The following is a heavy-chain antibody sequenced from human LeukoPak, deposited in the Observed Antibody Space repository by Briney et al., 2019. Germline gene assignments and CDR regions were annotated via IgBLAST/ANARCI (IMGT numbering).Heavy chain of an antibody. CDR3: ARVRSGTWNGYEY. CDR1: GFIFSSYW. J-gene: IGHJ4*02. D-gene: IGHD3-3*01. CDR2: ISTDGSST. V-gene: IGHV3-74*01. Sequence: GGSLRLSCAVSGFIFSSYWMHWFRQGPGKGLVWVSRISTDGSSTSYADSVKGRFTISRDNAKNTLYLQMDSLRAEDSAVYYCARVRSGTWNGYEYWGQGTLVTVSS.